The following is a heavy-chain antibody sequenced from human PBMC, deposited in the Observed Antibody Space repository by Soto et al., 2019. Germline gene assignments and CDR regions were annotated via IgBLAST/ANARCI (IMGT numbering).Heavy chain of an antibody. CDR2: ISGSGGST. Sequence: GGSLRLSCAASGFTFSSYAMSWFRQAPGKGLEWVSAISGSGGSTYYADSVKGRFTISRDNSKNTLYLQMNSLRAEDTAVYYCATANYDFWSGSELDVWGQGTTVTVSS. V-gene: IGHV3-23*01. CDR1: GFTFSSYA. CDR3: ATANYDFWSGSELDV. D-gene: IGHD3-3*01. J-gene: IGHJ6*02.